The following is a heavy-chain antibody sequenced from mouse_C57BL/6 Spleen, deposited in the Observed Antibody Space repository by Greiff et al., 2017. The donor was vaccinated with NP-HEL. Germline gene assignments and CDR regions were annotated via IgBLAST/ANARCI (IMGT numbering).Heavy chain of an antibody. Sequence: VHLVESGAELVKPGASVKMSCKASGYTFTTYPIEWMKQNHGKSLEWIGNFHPYNDDTKYNEKFKGKATLTVEKSSSTVYLELSRLTSDDSAVYYCARRVGYGNPLKDYFDYWGQGTTLTVSS. CDR2: FHPYNDDT. V-gene: IGHV1-47*01. D-gene: IGHD2-1*01. CDR1: GYTFTTYP. J-gene: IGHJ2*01. CDR3: ARRVGYGNPLKDYFDY.